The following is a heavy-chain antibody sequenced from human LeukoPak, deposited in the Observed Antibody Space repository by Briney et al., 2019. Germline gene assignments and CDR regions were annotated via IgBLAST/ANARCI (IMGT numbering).Heavy chain of an antibody. CDR2: INPYSGAT. V-gene: IGHV1-2*02. D-gene: IGHD1-1*01. J-gene: IGHJ3*02. CDR3: TREDDNSYDAFDI. CDR1: GYTFTGSY. Sequence: ASVKVSCKASGYTFTGSYMHLVRQAPGQGLEWMGWINPYSGATNYAQKFQGRITMTRDTSISTAYMELSRLRSDDTAVYYCTREDDNSYDAFDIWSQGTMVTVSS.